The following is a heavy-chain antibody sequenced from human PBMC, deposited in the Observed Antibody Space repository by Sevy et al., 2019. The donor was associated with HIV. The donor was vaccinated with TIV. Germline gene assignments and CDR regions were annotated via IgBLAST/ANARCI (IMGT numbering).Heavy chain of an antibody. J-gene: IGHJ3*01. V-gene: IGHV3-23*01. CDR3: AKALNPALESMIEVIFRTLKGFDD. CDR1: GFTFNTHA. CDR2: ISATGSST. Sequence: GGSLRLSCAASGFTFNTHAMNWVRQAPGKGLEWVSVISATGSSTYYADSVKGRFTISRDNSKNTLYLQMNSLTADDTAVYYCAKALNPALESMIEVIFRTLKGFDDWGQGTMVTVSS. D-gene: IGHD3-22*01.